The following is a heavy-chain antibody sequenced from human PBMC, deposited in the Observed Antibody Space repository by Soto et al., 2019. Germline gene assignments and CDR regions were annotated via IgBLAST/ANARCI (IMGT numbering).Heavy chain of an antibody. D-gene: IGHD2-15*01. J-gene: IGHJ5*02. CDR2: IYYTGST. CDR1: GGSISSGDYY. Sequence: QVQLQESGPGLVKPSQTLSLSCSVSGGSISSGDYYWSWIRQPPGKGLEWIGYIYYTGSTYYNPSLKSRLTISVDTSKNQFSLNLSSVTAADTAVYYCARVGYCSGDTCYLAWFDPWGQGTLVTVSS. V-gene: IGHV4-30-4*01. CDR3: ARVGYCSGDTCYLAWFDP.